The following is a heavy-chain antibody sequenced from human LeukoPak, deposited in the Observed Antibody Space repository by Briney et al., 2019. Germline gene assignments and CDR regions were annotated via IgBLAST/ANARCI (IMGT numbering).Heavy chain of an antibody. D-gene: IGHD2-2*01. V-gene: IGHV4-39*07. J-gene: IGHJ6*03. Sequence: SETLSLTCTVSGGSISSGGYYWSWIRQPPGKGLEWIGEINHSGTTNYNPSLKSRLTISVDTSRNQFSLTLSSVTAADTAVYYCARVFGVRSCCSSSCYYYYYYMDVWGKGTTVTVSS. CDR1: GGSISSGGYY. CDR2: INHSGTT. CDR3: ARVFGVRSCCSSSCYYYYYYMDV.